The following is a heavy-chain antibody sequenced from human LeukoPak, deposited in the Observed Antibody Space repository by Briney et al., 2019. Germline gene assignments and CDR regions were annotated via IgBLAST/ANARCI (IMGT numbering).Heavy chain of an antibody. CDR1: GFTLSNAW. CDR3: ARRSGIAVAGAFDY. Sequence: GGSLRLSCAASGFTLSNAWMNWVRQAPSKGLEWVGLIKSKANGETRDYAAPVKGRFTISRDDSDNTLYLQMNSLRAEDTAVYYCARRSGIAVAGAFDYWGQGTLVTVSS. V-gene: IGHV3-15*01. CDR2: IKSKANGETR. D-gene: IGHD6-19*01. J-gene: IGHJ4*02.